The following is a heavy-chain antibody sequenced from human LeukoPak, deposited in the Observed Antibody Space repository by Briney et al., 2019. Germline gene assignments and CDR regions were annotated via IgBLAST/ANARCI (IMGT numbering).Heavy chain of an antibody. CDR1: GGSISSYY. J-gene: IGHJ5*02. Sequence: SETLSLTCTVSGGSISSYYWSWIRQPPGKGLEWIGYIYYSGSTNYNPSLKSRVTISVDTSKNQFSLKLSSVTAADTAVYYCARATDIVVVPAAINWFDPWGQGTLVTVSS. D-gene: IGHD2-2*01. CDR2: IYYSGST. V-gene: IGHV4-59*08. CDR3: ARATDIVVVPAAINWFDP.